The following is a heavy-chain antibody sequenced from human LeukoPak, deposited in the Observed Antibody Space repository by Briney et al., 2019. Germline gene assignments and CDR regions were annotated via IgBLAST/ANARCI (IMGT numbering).Heavy chain of an antibody. V-gene: IGHV4-34*01. J-gene: IGHJ5*02. D-gene: IGHD1-1*01. Sequence: SETLSLTCAVYGGSFSGYYWSWIRQPPGKGLEWIGEINHSGSTNYNPSLKSRVTISVDTSKTQFSLTLSSATAADTAVYYCAQSTRLPFDRWGQGTLVTVSS. CDR2: INHSGST. CDR3: AQSTRLPFDR. CDR1: GGSFSGYY.